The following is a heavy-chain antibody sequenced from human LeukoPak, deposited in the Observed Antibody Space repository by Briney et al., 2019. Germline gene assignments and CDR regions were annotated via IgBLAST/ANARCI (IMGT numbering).Heavy chain of an antibody. Sequence: PGRSLTLACVASGFTFNTYAMTWVRQAAGKGLEWVSAIRGSGGSTYYTDSVTGPLTISRGNSKNTPYLEMYSLRGEDTAIYYCAKGGSFLGDSLVWHFDNWGQGTLVTVSS. CDR2: IRGSGGST. J-gene: IGHJ4*02. CDR1: GFTFNTYA. V-gene: IGHV3-23*01. D-gene: IGHD3-16*01. CDR3: AKGGSFLGDSLVWHFDN.